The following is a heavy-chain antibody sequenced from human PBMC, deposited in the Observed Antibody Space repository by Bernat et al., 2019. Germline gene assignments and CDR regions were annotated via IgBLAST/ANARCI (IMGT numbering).Heavy chain of an antibody. CDR2: IWYDGSNK. D-gene: IGHD2-21*02. CDR3: ARVIGLTAMQGRFDP. CDR1: GFTFSTYA. Sequence: QVQLVESGGGVVQPGRSLTLSCAASGFTFSTYAMHWVRQAPGKGLEWVAVIWYDGSNKVYADSVKGRFTIARDDSKNTVYLQMSSLRAEDTAVYYCARVIGLTAMQGRFDPWGQGTLVTVSS. J-gene: IGHJ5*02. V-gene: IGHV3-33*01.